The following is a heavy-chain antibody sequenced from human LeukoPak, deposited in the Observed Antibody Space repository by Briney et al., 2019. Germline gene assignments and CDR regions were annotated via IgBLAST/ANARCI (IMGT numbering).Heavy chain of an antibody. CDR1: GGSISSSSYY. D-gene: IGHD2-2*01. CDR3: ARSGSSYAVDY. J-gene: IGHJ4*02. Sequence: PSETLSLTCTVSGGSISSSSYYWGWIRQPPGKGLEWIGYIYYSGSTNYNPSLKSRVTISVDTSKNQFSLKLSSVTAADTAVYYCARSGSSYAVDYWGQGTLVTVSS. V-gene: IGHV4-61*05. CDR2: IYYSGST.